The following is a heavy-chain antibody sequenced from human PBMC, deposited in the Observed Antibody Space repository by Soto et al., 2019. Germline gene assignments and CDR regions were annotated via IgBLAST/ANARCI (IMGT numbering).Heavy chain of an antibody. CDR1: GDSISTYY. J-gene: IGHJ4*02. Sequence: QVQLQESGPGLVKPSETLSLTCAVSGDSISTYYCMWIRQPPGKGLESIGYLHYGRSANYNPSLKSRVTLSVDTSTNQCSLTLSSMTAADTAVYYCALRSMAVVPEYWGQGTLVTVSS. D-gene: IGHD3-22*01. CDR2: LHYGRSA. V-gene: IGHV4-59*01. CDR3: ALRSMAVVPEY.